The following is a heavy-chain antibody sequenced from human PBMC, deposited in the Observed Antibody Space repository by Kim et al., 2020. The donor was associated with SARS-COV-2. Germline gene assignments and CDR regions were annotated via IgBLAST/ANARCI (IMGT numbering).Heavy chain of an antibody. Sequence: SVKVSCKASGFTFTSSAVQWVRQARGQRLEWIGWIVVGSGNTNYAQKFQERVTITRDMSTSTAYMELSSLRSEDTAVYYCAADHGSSWNYGMDVWGQGTTATVSS. CDR3: AADHGSSWNYGMDV. J-gene: IGHJ6*02. CDR2: IVVGSGNT. CDR1: GFTFTSSA. D-gene: IGHD6-13*01. V-gene: IGHV1-58*01.